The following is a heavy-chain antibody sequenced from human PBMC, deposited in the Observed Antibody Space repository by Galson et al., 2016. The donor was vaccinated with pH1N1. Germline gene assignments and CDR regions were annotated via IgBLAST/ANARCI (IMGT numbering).Heavy chain of an antibody. J-gene: IGHJ4*02. D-gene: IGHD2-15*01. CDR1: GYTFASYA. V-gene: IGHV7-4-1*02. CDR3: ARESYRCSGGSCYFDS. CDR2: IHTTTGDP. Sequence: KASGYTFASYAINWVRQVPGQGLEWMGWIHTTTGDPSYGQGFTGRFVFSLDTSVTTAYLQISSLKTEDAAVYYCARESYRCSGGSCYFDSWGQGTLVTVSS.